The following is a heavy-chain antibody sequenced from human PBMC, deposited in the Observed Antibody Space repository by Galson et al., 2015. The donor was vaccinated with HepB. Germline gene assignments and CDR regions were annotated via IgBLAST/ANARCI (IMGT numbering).Heavy chain of an antibody. CDR2: IIVMAGIA. D-gene: IGHD5-12*01. CDR3: VRGEYSGYDGGTHYFYHHMDV. Sequence: SVKVSCKASGGTFRSYAVSWVRQAPGQGLEWMGGIIVMAGIAKYAQKFQGRVSITANKFTSTAYMDLSSLRSDDTAVYYCVRGEYSGYDGGTHYFYHHMDVWGKGTTVTVSS. J-gene: IGHJ6*03. V-gene: IGHV1-69*10. CDR1: GGTFRSYA.